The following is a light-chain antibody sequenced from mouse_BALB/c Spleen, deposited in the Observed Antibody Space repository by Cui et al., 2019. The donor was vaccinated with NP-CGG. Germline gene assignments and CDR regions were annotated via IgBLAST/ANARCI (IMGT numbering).Light chain of an antibody. J-gene: IGLJ1*01. V-gene: IGLV1*01. Sequence: QAVVIQESAATTSPGETVTLTCRSSTGAVTTSNYANWVQERPDHLFTGLIGGTNNRAPGVPARFSGSLIGDKAALTITGAQTEDEAIYFCALWYSNHWVFGRGTKLTVL. CDR1: TGAVTTSNY. CDR2: GTN. CDR3: ALWYSNHWV.